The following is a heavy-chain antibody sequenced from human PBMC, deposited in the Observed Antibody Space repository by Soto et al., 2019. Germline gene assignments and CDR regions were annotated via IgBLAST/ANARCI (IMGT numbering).Heavy chain of an antibody. CDR1: GFTFSSYG. D-gene: IGHD3-3*01. CDR2: ITGSGGST. Sequence: GGSLRLSCAASGFTFSSYGMNWVRQAPGKGLEWVSSITGSGGSTYYADSVKGRFTISRDNSKNTLYLQMNSLRAEDTAVYYCAKDNIYDFWSSASSYYYYGMDVWGQGTTVTVSS. V-gene: IGHV3-23*01. J-gene: IGHJ6*02. CDR3: AKDNIYDFWSSASSYYYYGMDV.